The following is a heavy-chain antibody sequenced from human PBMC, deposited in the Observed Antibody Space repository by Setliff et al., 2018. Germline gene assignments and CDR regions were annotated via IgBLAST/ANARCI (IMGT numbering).Heavy chain of an antibody. V-gene: IGHV4-38-2*02. D-gene: IGHD2-2*01. J-gene: IGHJ3*02. CDR2: IYHSGST. CDR1: GGSISSGYY. CDR3: ARALGYCSRTSCYADAFAI. Sequence: PSETLSLTCTVSGGSISSGYYWGWIRQPPGKGLEWIGSIYHSGSTYYNPSLKSRVTISVDTSKNQFSLKLNYVTAADTAVYYCARALGYCSRTSCYADAFAIWGQGTMVTVSS.